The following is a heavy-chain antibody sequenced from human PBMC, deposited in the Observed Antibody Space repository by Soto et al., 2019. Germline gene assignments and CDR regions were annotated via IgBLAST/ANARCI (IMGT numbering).Heavy chain of an antibody. J-gene: IGHJ5*02. CDR2: TNEDGREK. CDR3: ARDRGALGP. V-gene: IGHV3-7*01. D-gene: IGHD3-16*01. Sequence: EVQLVESGGGLVQPGGSLRLSCAASGFTFTGYWMSWVRQAPGKGLEWVANTNEDGREKFYVDSVKGRFTISSDNAKNSLYLQMNSLRAEDTAVYYCARDRGALGPWGQGTLVTVSS. CDR1: GFTFTGYW.